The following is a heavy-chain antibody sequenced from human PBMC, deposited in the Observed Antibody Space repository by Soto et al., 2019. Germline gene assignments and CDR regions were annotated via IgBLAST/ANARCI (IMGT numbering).Heavy chain of an antibody. Sequence: SHTLSLTCAISEDSVSSNSAAWNWIRQSPSRGLEWLGRTYYRSKWYNDYAVSVKSRITINPDTSKNQFSLQLNSVTPEDTAVYYCARESRQYRRSSGWCDPCGQGTLAIVSS. D-gene: IGHD6-6*01. V-gene: IGHV6-1*01. CDR1: EDSVSSNSAA. CDR3: ARESRQYRRSSGWCDP. CDR2: TYYRSKWYN. J-gene: IGHJ5*02.